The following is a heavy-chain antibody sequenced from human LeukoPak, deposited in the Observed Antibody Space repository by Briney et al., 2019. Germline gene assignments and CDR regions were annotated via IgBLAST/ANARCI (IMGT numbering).Heavy chain of an antibody. D-gene: IGHD2-2*01. Sequence: ASVKVSCKASGYTFTGYYMHWVRQAPGQGLEWMGWINPNNGGTNYAQKFQGRVTMTRDTSISTAYMELSRLRSEDMAVYYCTRAWSYASPFDYWGQGTLVTVSS. J-gene: IGHJ4*02. CDR2: INPNNGGT. CDR1: GYTFTGYY. V-gene: IGHV1-2*02. CDR3: TRAWSYASPFDY.